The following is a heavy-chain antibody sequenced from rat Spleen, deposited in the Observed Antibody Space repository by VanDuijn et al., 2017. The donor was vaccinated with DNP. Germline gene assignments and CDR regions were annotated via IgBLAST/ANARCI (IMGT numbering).Heavy chain of an antibody. Sequence: EVQLVESGGGLVQPGRSMKLSCVASRFTFNNYWMTWIRQVPGRGLEWIASITSGSGTTSYLDSVKGRFTISRDNANGTLYLQMDNLRSEDTATYYCTRDHYYYSGFDYWGQGVMVTVSS. V-gene: IGHV5-31*01. CDR1: RFTFNNYW. J-gene: IGHJ2*01. D-gene: IGHD1-1*01. CDR2: ITSGSGTT. CDR3: TRDHYYYSGFDY.